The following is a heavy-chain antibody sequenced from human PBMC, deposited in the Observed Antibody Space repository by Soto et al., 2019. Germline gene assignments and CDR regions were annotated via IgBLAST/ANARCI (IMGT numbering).Heavy chain of an antibody. CDR1: GFTFSSYA. D-gene: IGHD3-3*01. CDR2: ISGSGGST. J-gene: IGHJ4*02. CDR3: AKAPMDVLRFLVFNY. Sequence: GGSLRLSCAASGFTFSSYAMSWVRQAPGKGLEWVSAISGSGGSTYYADSVKGRFTISRDNSKNTLYLQMNSLRAEDTAVYYCAKAPMDVLRFLVFNYWGQGTLVTVSS. V-gene: IGHV3-23*01.